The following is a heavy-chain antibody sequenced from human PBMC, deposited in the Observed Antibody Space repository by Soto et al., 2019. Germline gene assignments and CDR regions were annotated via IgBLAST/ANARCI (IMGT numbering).Heavy chain of an antibody. Sequence: QVQLQESGPGLVKPSETLSLTCTVSGGSISSYYWSWIRQPAGKGLEWIGRVYTSGSTNYNPSLKSRVTMSVDTSKNQFSLKLSSVTAADTAVYYCASRTSGYYNHDAFDIWGQGTMVTVSS. CDR3: ASRTSGYYNHDAFDI. J-gene: IGHJ3*02. D-gene: IGHD3-3*01. CDR2: VYTSGST. CDR1: GGSISSYY. V-gene: IGHV4-4*07.